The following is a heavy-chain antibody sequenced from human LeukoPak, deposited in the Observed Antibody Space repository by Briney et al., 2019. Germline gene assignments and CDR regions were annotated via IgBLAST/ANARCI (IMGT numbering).Heavy chain of an antibody. CDR1: GYTFTGYY. Sequence: ASVKVSCKASGYTFTGYYMHWVRQAPGQGLEWMGRINPNSGGTNYAQKFQGRVTMTRDTSISTAYMELSRPRSDDTAVYYCARVNRGYSGYEFSYWGQGTLVTVSS. CDR3: ARVNRGYSGYEFSY. CDR2: INPNSGGT. J-gene: IGHJ4*02. D-gene: IGHD5-12*01. V-gene: IGHV1-2*06.